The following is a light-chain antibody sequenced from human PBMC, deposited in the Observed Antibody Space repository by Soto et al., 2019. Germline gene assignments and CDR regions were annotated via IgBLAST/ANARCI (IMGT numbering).Light chain of an antibody. CDR3: QQYNSDSRT. CDR2: KAS. CDR1: QSISAW. V-gene: IGKV1-5*03. J-gene: IGKJ1*01. Sequence: DIQMTQSPSTLSASIGDRVTITCRASQSISAWLAWYQQKPGKAPKLLIYKASSLESGVPSRFSGSGSGTEFTLTISSQQPDDFATYYCQQYNSDSRTFGQGTKVEIK.